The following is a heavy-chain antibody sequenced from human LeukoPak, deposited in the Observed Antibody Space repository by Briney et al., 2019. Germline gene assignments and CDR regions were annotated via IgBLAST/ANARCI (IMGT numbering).Heavy chain of an antibody. V-gene: IGHV3-30-3*01. CDR2: ISYDGSNK. Sequence: GGSLRLSCAASGFTFSSYAMHWVRQAPGKGLEWVAVISYDGSNKYYADSVKGRFTISRDNSKNTLYLQMNSLRAEDTAVYYCARDSSSGYYRWYYFDYWGQGTLVTVSS. CDR1: GFTFSSYA. J-gene: IGHJ4*02. D-gene: IGHD3-22*01. CDR3: ARDSSSGYYRWYYFDY.